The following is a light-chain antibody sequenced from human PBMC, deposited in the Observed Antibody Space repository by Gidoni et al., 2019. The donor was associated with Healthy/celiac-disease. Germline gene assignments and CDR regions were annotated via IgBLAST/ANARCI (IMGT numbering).Light chain of an antibody. J-gene: IGKJ5*01. V-gene: IGKV1-39*01. CDR1: QSISSY. Sequence: DIQMTQSPSSLSASVGDRVTITCRASQSISSYLNWYQQKPGKAPKLLIYAASSLQSGVPSSFSGSGSGTDFTLPISSLQPEDFATFYCQQSYSTPITFGQXTRLEIK. CDR2: AAS. CDR3: QQSYSTPIT.